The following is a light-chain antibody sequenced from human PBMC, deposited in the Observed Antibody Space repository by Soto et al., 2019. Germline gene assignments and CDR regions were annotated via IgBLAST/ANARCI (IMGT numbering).Light chain of an antibody. Sequence: DIQMTQSTSTLSASVGVRVAITCRASQSISQWVAWYQQKPGRAPELLIYDASKLKSGVPSRFSGSGSGTEFSLTITSLQPDDSAMYYCQQYNGYSWTFGRGTKVEIK. V-gene: IGKV1-5*01. CDR2: DAS. CDR3: QQYNGYSWT. CDR1: QSISQW. J-gene: IGKJ1*01.